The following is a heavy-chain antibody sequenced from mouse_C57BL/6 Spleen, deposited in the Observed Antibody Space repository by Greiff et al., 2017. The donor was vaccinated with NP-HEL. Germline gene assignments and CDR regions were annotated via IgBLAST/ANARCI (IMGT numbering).Heavy chain of an antibody. J-gene: IGHJ4*01. Sequence: EVKLQESGPVLVKPGASVKMSCKASGYTFTDYYMNWVKQSHGKSLEWIGVINPYNGGTSYNQKFKGKATLTVDKSSSTAYMELNSLTSEDSAVYYCARRGTTGSMDYWGQGTSVTVSS. D-gene: IGHD1-1*01. CDR2: INPYNGGT. CDR3: ARRGTTGSMDY. CDR1: GYTFTDYY. V-gene: IGHV1-19*01.